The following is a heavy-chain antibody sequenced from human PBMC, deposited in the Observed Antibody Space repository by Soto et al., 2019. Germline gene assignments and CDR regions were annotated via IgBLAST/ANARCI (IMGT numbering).Heavy chain of an antibody. CDR3: AKHDSSAWPYFDY. CDR2: ISGSGGRT. CDR1: GFTFSSHC. Sequence: PGGSLRLSCAASGFTFSSHCMHWVRQAPGKGLERVSGISGSGGRTFNADSVKGRFAISRDNSKNTLYLQMNSLRAEDTAIYHCAKHDSSAWPYFDYWGPGTLVTVSS. V-gene: IGHV3-23*01. D-gene: IGHD6-19*01. J-gene: IGHJ4*02.